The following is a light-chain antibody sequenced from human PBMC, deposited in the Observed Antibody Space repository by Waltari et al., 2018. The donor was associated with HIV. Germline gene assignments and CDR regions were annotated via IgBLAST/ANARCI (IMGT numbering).Light chain of an antibody. CDR3: QQYGSSPRVT. Sequence: DIILTQSPGILSLSPGERASLSCRASHHLSGNFLAWYQLNRGQPPRLLVYGAFKRATGIPDRFSGSGSGTDCLLTISRLEAEDFAIYYCQQYGSSPRVTFGGGTKVDIK. CDR2: GAF. CDR1: HHLSGNF. V-gene: IGKV3-20*01. J-gene: IGKJ4*01.